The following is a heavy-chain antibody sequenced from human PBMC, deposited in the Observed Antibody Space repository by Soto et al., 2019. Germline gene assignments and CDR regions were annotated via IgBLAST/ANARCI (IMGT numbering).Heavy chain of an antibody. CDR1: GLTFSSYE. CDR3: AVLFGVVFLSESQSDP. CDR2: ISSGGGTT. D-gene: IGHD3-3*01. V-gene: IGHV3-48*03. Sequence: AGGSLRLSCAASGLTFSSYEMNWVRQAPGKGLEWVSYISSGGGTTYYADSVKGRFTISRDNAKNSLYLQMNSLRGEDTAVYYCAVLFGVVFLSESQSDPWGQGTLVTVSS. J-gene: IGHJ5*02.